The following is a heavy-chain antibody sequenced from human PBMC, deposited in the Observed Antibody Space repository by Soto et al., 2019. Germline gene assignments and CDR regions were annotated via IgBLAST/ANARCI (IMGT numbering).Heavy chain of an antibody. CDR3: ARWRFEYYFDY. V-gene: IGHV4-34*01. D-gene: IGHD3-10*01. CDR1: GGSFSGYY. Sequence: SETLSLTCAFYGGSFSGYYWSSIRQPPGKGLEWIGEINHSGSTNYNPSLKSRVTISVDTSKNQFSLKLSSVTAADTAVYYCARWRFEYYFDYWGQGALVTVSS. CDR2: INHSGST. J-gene: IGHJ4*02.